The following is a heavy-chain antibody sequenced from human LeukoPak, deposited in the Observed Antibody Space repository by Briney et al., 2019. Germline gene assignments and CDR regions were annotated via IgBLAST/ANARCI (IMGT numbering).Heavy chain of an antibody. V-gene: IGHV7-4-1*02. D-gene: IGHD3-10*01. J-gene: IGHJ5*02. CDR2: INTNTGNP. CDR1: GYTFTSYA. CDR3: ARLILPEYYYGSGSYRSPNWFDP. Sequence: ASVKVSCKASGYTFTSYAMNWVRQAPGQGLEWVGWINTNTGNPTYAQGFTGRFVFSLDTSVSTAYLQISSLKAEDTAVYYCARLILPEYYYGSGSYRSPNWFDPWGQGTLVTVSS.